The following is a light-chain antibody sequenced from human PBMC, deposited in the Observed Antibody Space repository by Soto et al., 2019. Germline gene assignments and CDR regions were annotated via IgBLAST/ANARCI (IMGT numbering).Light chain of an antibody. J-gene: IGKJ2*01. CDR1: QSLVHSNGNYF. V-gene: IGKV2-28*01. CDR2: RRF. CDR3: MQALQTPYT. Sequence: DIVMTQSPLSLPVTPGEPASISCRSSQSLVHSNGNYFFDWYLQKPGQSPQPLITRRFNRSSGVPDRFSGSASGTDFTLKITRVEAEDVGVYYCMQALQTPYTFGQGTKLEI.